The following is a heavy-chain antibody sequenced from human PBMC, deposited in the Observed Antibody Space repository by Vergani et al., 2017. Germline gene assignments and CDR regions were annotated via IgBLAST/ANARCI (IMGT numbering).Heavy chain of an antibody. CDR2: IIPILGIA. CDR1: GGTFSSYA. Sequence: QVQLVQSGAEVKKPGSSVKVSCKASGGTFSSYAISWVRQAPGQGLEWMGRIIPILGIANYAQKFQGRVTITADKSTSTAYMELSSLRSEDTAVYYCAGPPFGTTHDYYYYGMDVWGQGTTVTVSS. V-gene: IGHV1-69*04. CDR3: AGPPFGTTHDYYYYGMDV. D-gene: IGHD3-10*01. J-gene: IGHJ6*02.